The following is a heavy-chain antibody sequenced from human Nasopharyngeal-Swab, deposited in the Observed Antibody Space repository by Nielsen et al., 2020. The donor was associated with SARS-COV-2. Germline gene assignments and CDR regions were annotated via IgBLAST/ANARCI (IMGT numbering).Heavy chain of an antibody. D-gene: IGHD3-3*01. Sequence: GGSLRLSCAASGFTFSSYAMNWVRQAPGKGLEWVSYISSSGSTIYYADSVKGRFTISRDNAKNSLYLQMNSLRAEDTAVYYCARDGMEWYYFDYWGQGTLVTVSS. V-gene: IGHV3-48*03. CDR1: GFTFSSYA. CDR3: ARDGMEWYYFDY. CDR2: ISSSGSTI. J-gene: IGHJ4*02.